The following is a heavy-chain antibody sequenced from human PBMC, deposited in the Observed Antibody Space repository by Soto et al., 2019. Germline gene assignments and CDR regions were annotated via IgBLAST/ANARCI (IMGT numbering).Heavy chain of an antibody. CDR2: IYHSGST. CDR3: ARVIAAAVNWFDP. Sequence: QVQLQESGPGLVKPSGTLSLTCAVSGGSISSSNWWSWVRQPPGKGLGWIGEIYHSGSTNYNPSLKSRVIISVDKSKNQFSLKLSSVTAADTAVYYCARVIAAAVNWFDPWGQGTLVTVSS. J-gene: IGHJ5*02. V-gene: IGHV4-4*02. D-gene: IGHD6-13*01. CDR1: GGSISSSNW.